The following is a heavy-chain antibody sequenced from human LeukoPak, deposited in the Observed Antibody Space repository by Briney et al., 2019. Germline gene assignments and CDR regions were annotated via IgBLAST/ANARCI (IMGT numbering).Heavy chain of an antibody. CDR2: INSDGSST. V-gene: IGHV3-74*01. J-gene: IGHJ3*02. Sequence: PGGSLSLSCAASGFTFSSYWMHWVRQAPGKGLVWVSRINSDGSSTSYADSVKGRFTISRDNAKNSLYLQMNSLRAEDTAVYYCARGDDNSYGAFDIWGQGTMVTVSS. CDR1: GFTFSSYW. CDR3: ARGDDNSYGAFDI. D-gene: IGHD5-24*01.